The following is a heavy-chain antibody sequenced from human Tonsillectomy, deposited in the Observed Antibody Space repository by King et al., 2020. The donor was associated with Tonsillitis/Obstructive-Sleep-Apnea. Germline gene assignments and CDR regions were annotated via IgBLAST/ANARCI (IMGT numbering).Heavy chain of an antibody. CDR1: GGSISSYY. J-gene: IGHJ5*02. CDR2: IYYSGST. CDR3: SRGCPMGDVSGGGLRPFAP. V-gene: IGHV4-59*01. D-gene: IGHD3-16*01. Sequence: QLQESGPGLVKPSETLSLTCTVSGGSISSYYWSWIRQPPGKGLEWIGYIYYSGSTNYNPSLKSRVTISVDTSKNQFSLNLRSVTAADPATYYCSRGCPMGDVSGGGLRPFAPWGQGTLVTVSS.